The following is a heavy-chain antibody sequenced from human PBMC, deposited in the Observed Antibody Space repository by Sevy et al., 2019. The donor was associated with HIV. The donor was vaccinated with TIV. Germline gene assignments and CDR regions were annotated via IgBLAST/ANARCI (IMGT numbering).Heavy chain of an antibody. J-gene: IGHJ3*02. D-gene: IGHD2-21*01. Sequence: VGSLRLSCAASGFTVSSNYMIWVRQAPGKGLEWVSVIYSEGSKNYADSVKGRFTISRDNSKNTLYLQMNSLRAEDTAVYYCAIGSVSMVIAKDAFHIWGQGTMVTVSS. CDR2: IYSEGSK. CDR1: GFTVSSNY. CDR3: AIGSVSMVIAKDAFHI. V-gene: IGHV3-53*01.